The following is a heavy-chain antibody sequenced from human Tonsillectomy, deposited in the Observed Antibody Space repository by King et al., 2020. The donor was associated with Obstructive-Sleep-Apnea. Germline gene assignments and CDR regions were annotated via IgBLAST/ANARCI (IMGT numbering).Heavy chain of an antibody. D-gene: IGHD3-22*01. V-gene: IGHV1-18*01. CDR1: GYTFTSYG. CDR2: ISAYNGNT. J-gene: IGHJ4*02. CDR3: ARDRGHKIVVVINRPLDY. Sequence: QLVQSGAEVKKPGASVKVSCKASGYTFTSYGISWVRQAPGQGLEWMGWISAYNGNTNYAQKLQGRVTMTTDTSTSTAYMELRSLRSDDTAVYYCARDRGHKIVVVINRPLDYWGQGTLVTVSS.